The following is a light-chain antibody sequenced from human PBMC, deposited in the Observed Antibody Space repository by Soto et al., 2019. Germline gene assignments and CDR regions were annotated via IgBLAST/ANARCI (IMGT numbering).Light chain of an antibody. V-gene: IGLV2-8*01. J-gene: IGLJ2*01. CDR2: EVS. Sequence: QSALTQPPSASGSPGQSVTISCTGTSSDVGGYNYVSWYQQHPGKAPKFMIYEVSKRPSGVPDLFSGSKSGNTASLTVSGLQAEDAAYYYCSSYAGSNFVVFGGGTKLTVL. CDR1: SSDVGGYNY. CDR3: SSYAGSNFVV.